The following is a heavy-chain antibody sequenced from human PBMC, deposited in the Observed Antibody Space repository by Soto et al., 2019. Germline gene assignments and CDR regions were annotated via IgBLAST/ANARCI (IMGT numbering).Heavy chain of an antibody. CDR3: AKGPDGYKIYYFDY. CDR1: GFTFSNYA. V-gene: IGHV3-23*01. CDR2: ISGSGGIT. J-gene: IGHJ4*02. Sequence: EVQLLESGEGLVQPGGSLRLSCAASGFTFSNYAMGWVRQAPGKGLEWVSVISGSGGITYYADSVKGRFTISRDNSKNTLYLQMNSLRAEDTAVYYCAKGPDGYKIYYFDYWGQGTLVTVSS. D-gene: IGHD5-12*01.